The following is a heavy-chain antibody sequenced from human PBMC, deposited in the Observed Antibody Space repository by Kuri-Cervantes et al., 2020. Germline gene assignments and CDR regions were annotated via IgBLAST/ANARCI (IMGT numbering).Heavy chain of an antibody. CDR2: ISSSSSYI. D-gene: IGHD3-10*01. CDR1: GFTFSDYY. J-gene: IGHJ4*03. Sequence: GGSLRLSCAASGFTFSDYYMSWIRQAPGKGLEWVSSISSSSSYIYYADSVKGRFTISRDNAKNSLYLQMNSLRAEDTAVYYCARGMGRYGSGSYVFDYWGQGTTVTVSS. V-gene: IGHV3-11*01. CDR3: ARGMGRYGSGSYVFDY.